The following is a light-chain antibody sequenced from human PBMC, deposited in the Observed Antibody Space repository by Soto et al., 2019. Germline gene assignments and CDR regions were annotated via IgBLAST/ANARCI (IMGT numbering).Light chain of an antibody. CDR3: QQYGSSPPMYT. J-gene: IGKJ2*01. CDR1: QSFSSSY. V-gene: IGKV3-20*01. Sequence: EIVLTQSPGTLSLSPGERATLSCRASQSFSSSYLAWYQQKPGQAPRLLIYGATSRATGIPDRFSGRGSGTAFTLTISRLEPEDFAVYYCQQYGSSPPMYTFGQGTKLEIK. CDR2: GAT.